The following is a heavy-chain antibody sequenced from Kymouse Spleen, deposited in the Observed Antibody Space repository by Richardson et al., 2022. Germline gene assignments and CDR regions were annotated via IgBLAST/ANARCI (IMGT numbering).Heavy chain of an antibody. J-gene: IGHJ6*02. Sequence: QVQLQQWGAGLLKPSETLSLTCAVYGGSFSGYYWSWIRQPPGKGLEWIGEINHSGSTNYNPSLKSRVTISVDTSKNQFSLKLSSVTAADTAVYYCARGDNWNLSDYYYGMDVWGQGTTVTVSS. V-gene: IGHV4-34*01. CDR1: GGSFSGYY. CDR3: ARGDNWNLSDYYYGMDV. D-gene: IGHD1-7*01. CDR2: INHSGST.